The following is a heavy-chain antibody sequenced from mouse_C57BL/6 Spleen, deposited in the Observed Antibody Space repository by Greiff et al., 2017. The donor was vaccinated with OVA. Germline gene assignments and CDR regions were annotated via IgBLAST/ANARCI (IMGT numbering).Heavy chain of an antibody. V-gene: IGHV5-4*03. CDR2: ISDGGSYT. CDR3: ARALYYDYPIFDY. CDR1: GFTFSSYA. J-gene: IGHJ2*01. D-gene: IGHD2-4*01. Sequence: EVMLVESGGGLVKPGGSLKLSCAASGFTFSSYAMSWVRQTPEKRLEWVATISDGGSYTYYPDNVKGRFTISRDNAKNNRYLQMSHLKSEDTAMYYCARALYYDYPIFDYWGQGTTLTVSS.